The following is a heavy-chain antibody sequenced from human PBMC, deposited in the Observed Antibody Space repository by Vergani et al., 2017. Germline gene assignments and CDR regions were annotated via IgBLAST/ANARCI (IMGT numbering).Heavy chain of an antibody. CDR2: ISSSGSSI. Sequence: EVQLVETGGGLIQPGGSLRLSCAASGFTVSSNYMSWVRQAPGKGLEWVSYISSSGSSIYYADSVKGRFTISRDNAKNSLYLQMNSLRAEDTAVYYCAREITAGSNSFDYWGQGTLVTVSS. J-gene: IGHJ4*02. V-gene: IGHV3-48*03. D-gene: IGHD3-10*01. CDR1: GFTVSSNY. CDR3: AREITAGSNSFDY.